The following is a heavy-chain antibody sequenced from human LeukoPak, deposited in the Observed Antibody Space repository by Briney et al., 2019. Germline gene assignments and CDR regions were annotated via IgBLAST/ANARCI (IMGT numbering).Heavy chain of an antibody. CDR1: GFTFSSYW. D-gene: IGHD3-3*01. CDR2: IKQDGSEK. CDR3: GRESDDRPIRFLEDRRGKDY. Sequence: GGSLRLSCAASGFTFSSYWMSWVRQAPGKGLEWVANIKQDGSEKYYVDSVKGRFTISRDNAKNSLYLQMKSLRAEDTAVYYCGRESDDRPIRFLEDRRGKDYWGQGTLVTVSS. V-gene: IGHV3-7*01. J-gene: IGHJ4*02.